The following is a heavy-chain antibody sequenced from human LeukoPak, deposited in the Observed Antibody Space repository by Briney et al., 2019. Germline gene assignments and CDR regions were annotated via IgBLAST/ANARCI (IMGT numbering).Heavy chain of an antibody. CDR2: ISGSGGST. D-gene: IGHD2/OR15-2a*01. CDR3: AKAFPAPPDY. CDR1: GFTFSSYG. V-gene: IGHV3-23*01. J-gene: IGHJ4*02. Sequence: PGGSLRLSCAASGFTFSSYGMSWVRQAPGKGLEWVSAISGSGGSTYYADSVKGRFTISGDNSKNTLFLQMNSLRAEDTAVYYCAKAFPAPPDYWGQGTLVTVSS.